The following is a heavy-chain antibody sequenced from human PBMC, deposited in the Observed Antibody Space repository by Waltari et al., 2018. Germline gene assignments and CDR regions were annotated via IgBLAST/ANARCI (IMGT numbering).Heavy chain of an antibody. CDR1: GFTFGDHA. CDR2: IVSKADGGYT. D-gene: IGHD7-27*01. CDR3: TSENLEMGMSFDY. V-gene: IGHV3-49*04. Sequence: EVQLVESGGGLVQPGRSLRLSCTASGFTFGDHAMSWVGQAPGKGVVWVSVIVSKADGGYTEYAAAVKGRFTISRDDSKSIAYLQMNSLKTEDTAVYYCTSENLEMGMSFDYWGQGTLVTVSS. J-gene: IGHJ4*02.